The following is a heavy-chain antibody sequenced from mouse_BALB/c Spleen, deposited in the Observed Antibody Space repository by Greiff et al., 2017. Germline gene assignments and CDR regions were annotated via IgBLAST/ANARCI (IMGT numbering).Heavy chain of an antibody. V-gene: IGHV5-4*02. CDR3: ARAGYMITTTYYFDY. D-gene: IGHD1-1*01. CDR2: ISDGGSYT. Sequence: EVKLMESGGGLVKPGGFLKLSCAASGFTFSDYYMYWVRQTPEKRLEWVATISDGGSYTYYPDSVKGRFTISRDNAKNNLYLQMSSLKSEDTAMYYCARAGYMITTTYYFDYWGQGTTLTVSS. CDR1: GFTFSDYY. J-gene: IGHJ2*01.